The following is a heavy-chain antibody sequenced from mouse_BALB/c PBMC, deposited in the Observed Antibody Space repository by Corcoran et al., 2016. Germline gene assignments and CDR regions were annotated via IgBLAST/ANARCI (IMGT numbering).Heavy chain of an antibody. CDR2: INTYTGEP. CDR1: GYTFTNYG. J-gene: IGHJ2*01. V-gene: IGHV9-1*02. Sequence: QIQLVQSGPELKKPGETVKSSCKASGYTFTNYGMNWVKQAPGKGLKGMGWINTYTGEPTYADDFKGRFAFSLETSASTAYLQINNLKNEDMATYFCARGSSGYDYWGQGTTLTVSS. D-gene: IGHD3-1*01. CDR3: ARGSSGYDY.